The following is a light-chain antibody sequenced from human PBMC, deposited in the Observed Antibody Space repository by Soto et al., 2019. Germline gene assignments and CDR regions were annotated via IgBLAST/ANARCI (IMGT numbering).Light chain of an antibody. CDR1: QGIAKD. J-gene: IGKJ2*01. CDR2: GAS. CDR3: LQDYFHPYT. V-gene: IGKV1-6*01. Sequence: AIQMTQSPSSLSAFVGDRVIITCRASQGIAKDLAWYQQKPGKAPKLLIHGASRLQSGVPSRFSGSGSGTDFTLTISSLQSDDFATYYCLQDYFHPYTFGQGTKLEIK.